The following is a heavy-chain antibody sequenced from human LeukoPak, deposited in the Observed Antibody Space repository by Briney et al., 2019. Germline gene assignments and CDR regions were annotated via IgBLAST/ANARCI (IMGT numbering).Heavy chain of an antibody. CDR1: GFTFSHYE. CDR2: ISSSGYTI. J-gene: IGHJ4*02. D-gene: IGHD2-2*01. CDR3: AREDCSSTSCYDPSVSDY. Sequence: PGGSLRLSCEASGFTFSHYEMNWVRQAPGKGLEWVSYISSSGYTIYYADSVKGRFTISRDNAKNSLYLQMNSLRAEDTAVYYCAREDCSSTSCYDPSVSDYWGQRTLVTVSS. V-gene: IGHV3-48*03.